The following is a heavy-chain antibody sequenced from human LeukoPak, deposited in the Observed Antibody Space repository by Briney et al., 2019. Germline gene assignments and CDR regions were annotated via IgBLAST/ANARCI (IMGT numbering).Heavy chain of an antibody. CDR2: ISWNSGSI. D-gene: IGHD3-22*01. V-gene: IGHV3-9*01. CDR1: GFTFDDYA. CDR3: ARLYYYDSSGYSYFDY. J-gene: IGHJ4*02. Sequence: KPGGSLRLSCAASGFTFDDYAMHWVRQAPGKGLEWVSGISWNSGSIGYADSVKGRFTISRDNAKNSLYLQMNSLRAEDTAVYYCARLYYYDSSGYSYFDYWGQGTLVTVSS.